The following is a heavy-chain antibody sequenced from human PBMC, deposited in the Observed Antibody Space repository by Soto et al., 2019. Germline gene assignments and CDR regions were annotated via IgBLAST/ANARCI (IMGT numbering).Heavy chain of an antibody. CDR1: GGSISSYY. V-gene: IGHV4-59*01. D-gene: IGHD3-22*01. CDR2: IYYSGST. J-gene: IGHJ6*02. CDR3: ARGVDYDSEYYYGMDV. Sequence: QVQLQESGPGLVKPSETLSLTCTVPGGSISSYYWSGIRQPPGKGLEWIGYIYYSGSTNYNPSLKSRVTISVDTSKNQFSLKLSSVTAADTAVYYCARGVDYDSEYYYGMDVWGQGTTVTVSS.